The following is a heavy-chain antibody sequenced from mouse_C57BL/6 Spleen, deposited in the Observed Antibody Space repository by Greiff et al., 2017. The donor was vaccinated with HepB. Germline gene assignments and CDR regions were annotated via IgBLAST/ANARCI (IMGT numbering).Heavy chain of an antibody. V-gene: IGHV1-50*01. CDR3: ARGGLHTTDY. CDR1: GYTFTSYW. CDR2: IDPSDSYT. D-gene: IGHD1-1*01. J-gene: IGHJ2*01. Sequence: VQLQQPGAELVKPGASVKLSCKASGYTFTSYWMQWVKQRPGQGLEWIGEIDPSDSYTNYNQKFKGKATLTVDTSSSTAYMQLSSLTSEDSAVYYCARGGLHTTDYWGKGTTLTVSS.